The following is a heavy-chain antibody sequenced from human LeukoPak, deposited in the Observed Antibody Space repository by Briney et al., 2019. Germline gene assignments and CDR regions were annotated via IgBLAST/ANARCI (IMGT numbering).Heavy chain of an antibody. V-gene: IGHV3-30*02. Sequence: GGSLRLSCAASGFTFSSYGMHWVRQAPGKGLEWVAFIRYDGSNKYYADSVKGRFTISRDNSKNTLYLQMNSLRAEDTAVYYCARDGYCSGGSCYAYNWFDPWGQGTLVTVSS. CDR2: IRYDGSNK. D-gene: IGHD2-15*01. J-gene: IGHJ5*02. CDR3: ARDGYCSGGSCYAYNWFDP. CDR1: GFTFSSYG.